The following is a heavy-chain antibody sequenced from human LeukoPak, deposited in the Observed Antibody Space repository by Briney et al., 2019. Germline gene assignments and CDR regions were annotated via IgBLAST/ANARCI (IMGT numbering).Heavy chain of an antibody. D-gene: IGHD4-17*01. V-gene: IGHV3-23*01. J-gene: IGHJ3*02. Sequence: GGSLRLSCAASGFTFTTYALSWVRQAPGKGLEWVSTISSTGGSTYYADSVKGRFTISRDNSKNTLYLQMNSLGAEDTALYYCAKDRHGDYGLGALDIWGQGTMVTVSS. CDR3: AKDRHGDYGLGALDI. CDR2: ISSTGGST. CDR1: GFTFTTYA.